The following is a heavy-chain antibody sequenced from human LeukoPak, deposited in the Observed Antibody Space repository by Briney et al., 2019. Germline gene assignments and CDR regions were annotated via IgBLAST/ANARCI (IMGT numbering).Heavy chain of an antibody. V-gene: IGHV3-21*01. Sequence: GGSLRLSCAASGFTFSSYSMSWVRQAPGKGLEWVSSISSSSSYIYYADSVKGRFTISRDNAKNSLYLQMNSLRAEDTAVYYCARSFDTYYDSSGYLHPWGQGTLVTVSS. CDR2: ISSSSSYI. D-gene: IGHD3-22*01. CDR1: GFTFSSYS. J-gene: IGHJ5*02. CDR3: ARSFDTYYDSSGYLHP.